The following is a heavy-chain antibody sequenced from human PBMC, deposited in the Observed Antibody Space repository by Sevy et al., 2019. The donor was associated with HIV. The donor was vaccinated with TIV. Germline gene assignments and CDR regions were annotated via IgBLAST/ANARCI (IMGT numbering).Heavy chain of an antibody. V-gene: IGHV1-58*01. J-gene: IGHJ5*02. CDR2: IVVGSGNT. CDR1: GFTFTSSA. CDR3: AADPHYYDSSGYDNWFDP. Sequence: ASVKVSCKASGFTFTSSAVQWVRQARGQRLEGIGWIVVGSGNTNYAQRFQERVTITRDMSTSTACLELSSLRSEDTAVYYCAADPHYYDSSGYDNWFDPWGQGTLVTVSS. D-gene: IGHD3-22*01.